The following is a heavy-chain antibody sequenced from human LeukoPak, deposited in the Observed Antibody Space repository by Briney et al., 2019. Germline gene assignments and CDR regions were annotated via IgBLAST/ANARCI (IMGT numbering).Heavy chain of an antibody. Sequence: GGSLRLSCAASGFTFSNYWMHWVRQAPGKGLEWVSFIYSGGNTHYSDSVKGRFTISRDNSKNTLYLQMNSLRAEDTAVYYCARDPGAARQYYFDYWGQGTLVTVSS. D-gene: IGHD6-6*01. J-gene: IGHJ4*02. CDR3: ARDPGAARQYYFDY. CDR1: GFTFSNYW. CDR2: IYSGGNT. V-gene: IGHV3-66*01.